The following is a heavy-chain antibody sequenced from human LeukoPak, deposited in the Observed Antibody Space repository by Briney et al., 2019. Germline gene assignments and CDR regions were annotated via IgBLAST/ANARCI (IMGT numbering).Heavy chain of an antibody. CDR3: ARERGRAGDY. CDR2: ISSSSSDI. D-gene: IGHD6-19*01. CDR1: GFTFSSYS. Sequence: GGSLRLSCAASGFTFSSYSMHWLRQAPGKGLEWVSSISSSSSDIYYADSVKGRFTISRDNAKNSLYLQMNSLRAEDTAGYYCARERGRAGDYWGQGTLVTVSS. J-gene: IGHJ4*02. V-gene: IGHV3-21*01.